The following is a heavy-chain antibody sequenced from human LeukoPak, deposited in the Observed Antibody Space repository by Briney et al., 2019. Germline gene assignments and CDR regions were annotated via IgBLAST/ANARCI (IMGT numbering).Heavy chain of an antibody. CDR3: ARTYDFWSGYNPEYYMDV. Sequence: GGSLRLSCTASGFIFSSYAMSWVRQAPGKGLEWVSAISGSGGSTYYADSVKGRFTISRDNSKNTLYLQMNSLRAEDTAVYYRARTYDFWSGYNPEYYMDVWGKGTTVTVSS. J-gene: IGHJ6*03. V-gene: IGHV3-23*01. CDR2: ISGSGGST. D-gene: IGHD3-3*01. CDR1: GFIFSSYA.